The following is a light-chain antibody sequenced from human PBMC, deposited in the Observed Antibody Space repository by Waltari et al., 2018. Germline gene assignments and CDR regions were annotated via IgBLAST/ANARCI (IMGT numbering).Light chain of an antibody. V-gene: IGLV3-21*04. Sequence: YVVTQPPSVSVTPGQTATLTCGGENIATNSVNWYQQKPSQAPFLVMFYDNDRPAGIPERFSGSNSGNTATLTINWVEAGDEADYHCQVWDDFIDSGVFGGGTRLSVL. CDR2: YDN. CDR1: NIATNS. J-gene: IGLJ3*02. CDR3: QVWDDFIDSGV.